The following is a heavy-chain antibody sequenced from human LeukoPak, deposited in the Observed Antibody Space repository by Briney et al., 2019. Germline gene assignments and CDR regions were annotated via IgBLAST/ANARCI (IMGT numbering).Heavy chain of an antibody. CDR1: GFTFSSYA. D-gene: IGHD2-2*02. CDR2: ISGSGGST. J-gene: IGHJ4*02. Sequence: PGGSLRLSCAASGFTFSSYAMSWVRQAPGKGLEWVSAISGSGGSTYYADSVKVRFTISRDNSKNTLYLQMNSLRAEDTAVYYCAKSWKLLYGMIGYWGQGTLVTVSS. V-gene: IGHV3-23*01. CDR3: AKSWKLLYGMIGY.